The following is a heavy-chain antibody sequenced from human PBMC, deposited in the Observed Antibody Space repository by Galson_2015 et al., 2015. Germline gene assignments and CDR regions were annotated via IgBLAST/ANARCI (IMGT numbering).Heavy chain of an antibody. D-gene: IGHD3-3*01. CDR3: VRGLQGLTLEFSSVYRRTEFDI. J-gene: IGHJ3*02. CDR2: ISVSGGST. CDR1: GFTFSNYA. Sequence: SLRLSCAASGFTFSNYAMSWVRQAPGKGLEWVSGISVSGGSTYYADSVKGRFTISRDNSKNTLYLQMNSLRAEDTALYYCVRGLQGLTLEFSSVYRRTEFDIWGQGTIVTVSS. V-gene: IGHV3-23*01.